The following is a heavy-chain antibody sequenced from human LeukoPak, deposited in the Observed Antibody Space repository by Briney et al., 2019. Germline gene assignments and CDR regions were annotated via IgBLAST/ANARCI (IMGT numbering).Heavy chain of an antibody. CDR3: AKGRAGIDY. CDR2: IYRDGST. D-gene: IGHD6-19*01. Sequence: GGSLRLSCAASGLSVSSNYMSWVRQAPGKGLEWVSVIYRDGSTYYADSVKGRFTISRDNSKNTLYVQMNSLRAEDTAVYYCAKGRAGIDYWGQGTLVIASS. J-gene: IGHJ4*02. V-gene: IGHV3-53*01. CDR1: GLSVSSNY.